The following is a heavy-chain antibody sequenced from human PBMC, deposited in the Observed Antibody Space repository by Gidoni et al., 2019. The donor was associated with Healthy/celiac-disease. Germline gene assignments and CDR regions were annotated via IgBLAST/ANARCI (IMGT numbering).Heavy chain of an antibody. V-gene: IGHV3-73*01. D-gene: IGHD2-21*02. J-gene: IGHJ4*02. CDR2: IRSKANSYAT. Sequence: EVQLVESGGGLVQPGGSLNLSCASSGSTFSGSAMHWFRQASGKGMEWVGRIRSKANSYATAYAESGKGRFTIARDDSKNTAYLQMNSLKTEDTAVYYCTSAAEYGGNLAFDYWGQGTLVTVSS. CDR1: GSTFSGSA. CDR3: TSAAEYGGNLAFDY.